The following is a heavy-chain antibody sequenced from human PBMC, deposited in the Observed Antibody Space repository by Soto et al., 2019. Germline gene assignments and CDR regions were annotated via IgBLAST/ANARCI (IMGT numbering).Heavy chain of an antibody. CDR2: INHSGST. CDR3: ARGDYGDYYYYYMDG. D-gene: IGHD4-17*01. V-gene: IGHV4-34*01. CDR1: GGSFSGYY. J-gene: IGHJ6*03. Sequence: PSETLSLTCAVYGGSFSGYYWSWIRQPPGKGLEWIGEINHSGSTNYNPSLKSRVTIPVDTSKNQFSLKLSSVTAADTAVYYCARGDYGDYYYYYMDGWGKGITVTVAS.